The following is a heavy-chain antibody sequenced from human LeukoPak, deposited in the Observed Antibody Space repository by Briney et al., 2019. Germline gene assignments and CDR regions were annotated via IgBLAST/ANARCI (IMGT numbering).Heavy chain of an antibody. CDR2: IRYDGSNR. CDR3: ARDNPVSYSKDLDLGFYYFYYMDV. J-gene: IGHJ6*03. V-gene: IGHV3-30*02. Sequence: RPGGSLRLSCAASGFTFSSYGMHWVRQAPGKGLEWVAFIRYDGSNRYYADSVKGRFTISRDNAKNSLYLQMNSLRAEDTAVYYCARDNPVSYSKDLDLGFYYFYYMDVWGKGTTVTVSS. D-gene: IGHD1-26*01. CDR1: GFTFSSYG.